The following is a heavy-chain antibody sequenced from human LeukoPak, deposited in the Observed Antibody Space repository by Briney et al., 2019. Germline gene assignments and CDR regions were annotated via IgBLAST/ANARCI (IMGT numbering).Heavy chain of an antibody. Sequence: SETLSLTCTVSGGSISSYYWNWIRQPPGKGLEWIGYIYYSGSTNYNPSLKSRVTISIDTSKNQFSLRLSSVTAADTAVYYCARRGANSGSYSHFDLWGRGTLVTVSS. CDR2: IYYSGST. V-gene: IGHV4-59*01. J-gene: IGHJ2*01. D-gene: IGHD1-26*01. CDR1: GGSISSYY. CDR3: ARRGANSGSYSHFDL.